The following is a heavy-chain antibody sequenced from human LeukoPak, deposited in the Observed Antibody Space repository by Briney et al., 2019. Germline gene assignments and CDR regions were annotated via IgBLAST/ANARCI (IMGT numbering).Heavy chain of an antibody. CDR1: GFTFSSYS. D-gene: IGHD1-1*01. CDR2: ISSSSSTI. J-gene: IGHJ3*02. V-gene: IGHV3-48*01. CDR3: ASTTVQLERRPRARTSIDAFDI. Sequence: GGSLRLSCAASGFTFSSYSMNWVRQAPGKGLEWVSYISSSSSTIYYADSVKGRFTISRDNAKNSLYLQMNSLRAEDTAVYYCASTTVQLERRPRARTSIDAFDIWGQGTMVTVSS.